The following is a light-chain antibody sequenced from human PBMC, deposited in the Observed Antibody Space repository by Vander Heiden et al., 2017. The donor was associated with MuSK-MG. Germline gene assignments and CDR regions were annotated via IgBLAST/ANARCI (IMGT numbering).Light chain of an antibody. J-gene: IGKJ3*01. Sequence: EIVLTQSPGTLSLSPGERATLSCRASQSVSSSYLAWYQQKPGQPPRLLIYGASSRATGIPDRFSGSGSGTDFTVTISRLEPEDFAVYYCQQEGNSPFTFGHGTKVEIK. V-gene: IGKV3-20*01. CDR2: GAS. CDR3: QQEGNSPFT. CDR1: QSVSSSY.